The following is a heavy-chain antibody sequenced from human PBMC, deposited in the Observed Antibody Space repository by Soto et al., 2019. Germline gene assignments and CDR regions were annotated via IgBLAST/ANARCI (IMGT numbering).Heavy chain of an antibody. Sequence: QVQLVQSGAEVKKPGSSVKVSCKASGGTFSSYAISWVRQAPGQGLEWMGGIIPIFGTANYAQKFQGRVTITADESTSTAYMELSSLRSEDTAVYYCAFGNPRGYSGDEDDYYYGMDVWGQGTTVTVSS. CDR3: AFGNPRGYSGDEDDYYYGMDV. D-gene: IGHD5-12*01. CDR1: GGTFSSYA. CDR2: IIPIFGTA. V-gene: IGHV1-69*12. J-gene: IGHJ6*02.